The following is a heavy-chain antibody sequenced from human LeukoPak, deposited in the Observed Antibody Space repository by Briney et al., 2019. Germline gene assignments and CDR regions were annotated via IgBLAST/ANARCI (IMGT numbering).Heavy chain of an antibody. CDR1: GFTFSDYY. V-gene: IGHV3-11*01. Sequence: PGGSLRLSCAASGFTFSDYYMSWIRQAPGKGLEGVSYISSSGSTIYYADSVKGLFTISRDNAKNSLYLQMNSLRAEDTAVYCCARDLDYYGSGSYGYWGQGTLVTVSS. J-gene: IGHJ4*02. CDR2: ISSSGSTI. D-gene: IGHD3-10*01. CDR3: ARDLDYYGSGSYGY.